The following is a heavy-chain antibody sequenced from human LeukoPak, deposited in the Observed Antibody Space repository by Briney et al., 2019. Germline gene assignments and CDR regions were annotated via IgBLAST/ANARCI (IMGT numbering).Heavy chain of an antibody. CDR1: GFTFSSYI. Sequence: PGGSLRLSCAASGFTFSSYIMNWVRQAPGKGLEWVSSISSSSSYIYYADSVKGRFTISRDNAKNSLYLQMNSLRAEDTAVYYCARDDGYNLYYYYYYGMDVWGQGTTVTVSS. CDR3: ARDDGYNLYYYYYYGMDV. D-gene: IGHD5-24*01. CDR2: ISSSSSYI. J-gene: IGHJ6*02. V-gene: IGHV3-21*01.